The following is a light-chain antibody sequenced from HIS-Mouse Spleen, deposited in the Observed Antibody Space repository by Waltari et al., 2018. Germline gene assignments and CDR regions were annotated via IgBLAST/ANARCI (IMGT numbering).Light chain of an antibody. CDR2: EGS. CDR3: CSYAGSSTVV. Sequence: QSALTQPASVSGSPGQSITISCTGTSSDVGSYNLVSWYQQHPGKAPKLMIYEGSKRPVWVSNRFSGSKSGNTASLTISGLQAEDEADYYCCSYAGSSTVVFGGGTKLTVL. CDR1: SSDVGSYNL. V-gene: IGLV2-23*01. J-gene: IGLJ2*01.